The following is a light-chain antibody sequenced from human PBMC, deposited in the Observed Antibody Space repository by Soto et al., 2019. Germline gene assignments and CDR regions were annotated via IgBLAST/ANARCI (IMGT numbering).Light chain of an antibody. CDR3: QQYYSYPPT. J-gene: IGKJ1*01. CDR2: AAS. CDR1: QGISSY. Sequence: AIRMTQSPSSFSASTGDRVTITCRASQGISSYLAWYQQKPGKAPKLLIYAASTLQSGVPSRFSGRGSGTDFTLTISCLQSEDFATYYCQQYYSYPPTFGQGTKVDIK. V-gene: IGKV1-8*01.